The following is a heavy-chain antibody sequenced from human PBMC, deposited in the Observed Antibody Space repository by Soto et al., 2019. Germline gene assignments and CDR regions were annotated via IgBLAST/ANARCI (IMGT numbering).Heavy chain of an antibody. D-gene: IGHD3-3*01. V-gene: IGHV3-74*01. CDR3: ARGPGITIFGVVIPPIDYYYYGMDA. Sequence: GGSLRLSCAASGFTFSSYWMHWVRQAPGKGLVWVSRINSDGSSTSYADSVKGRFTISRDNAKNTLYLQMNSLRAEDTAVYYCARGPGITIFGVVIPPIDYYYYGMDAWGQGTTLTVSS. CDR2: INSDGSST. J-gene: IGHJ6*02. CDR1: GFTFSSYW.